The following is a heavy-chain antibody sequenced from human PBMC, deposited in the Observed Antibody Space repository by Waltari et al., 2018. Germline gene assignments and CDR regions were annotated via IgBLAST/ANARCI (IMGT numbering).Heavy chain of an antibody. J-gene: IGHJ6*02. CDR1: GFTFVDYA. CDR3: AKGDAGMDV. V-gene: IGHV3-43D*04. CDR2: ISWDGGST. Sequence: EVQLVESGGVVVQPGGSLRLSWVASGFTFVDYALHGVRQAPGKGLEWVSLISWDGGSTYYADSVKGRFTISRDNSKNSLYLQMNSLRAEDTALYYCAKGDAGMDVWGQGTTVTVSS.